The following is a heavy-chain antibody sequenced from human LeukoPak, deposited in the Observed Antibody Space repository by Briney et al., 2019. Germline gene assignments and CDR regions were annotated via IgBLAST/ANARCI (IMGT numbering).Heavy chain of an antibody. J-gene: IGHJ5*02. D-gene: IGHD3-10*01. CDR3: AKNNYYGSGSYSSGFDP. CDR2: ISGSGGST. CDR1: GFTFSSYA. V-gene: IGHV3-23*01. Sequence: GGSLRLSCAASGFTFSSYAMSWVRQAPGKGLEWVLAISGSGGSTYYADSVKGRFTISRDNSKNTLYLQMNSLRAEDTAVYYCAKNNYYGSGSYSSGFDPWGQGTLVTVSS.